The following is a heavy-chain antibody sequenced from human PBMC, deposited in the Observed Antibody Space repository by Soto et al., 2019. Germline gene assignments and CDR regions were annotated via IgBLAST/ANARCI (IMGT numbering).Heavy chain of an antibody. CDR3: ARDQLRWELDY. Sequence: QVQLVQSGTEVKKPGASVKVSCKASGYTFTNYGISWVRQAPGQGLEWMGWISAYNGNTDYEQKLQGRVTLTTDTSTSTAYLELKSLRSDDTAVYYCARDQLRWELDYWGQGTLVTVSS. V-gene: IGHV1-18*01. CDR1: GYTFTNYG. CDR2: ISAYNGNT. J-gene: IGHJ4*02. D-gene: IGHD1-26*01.